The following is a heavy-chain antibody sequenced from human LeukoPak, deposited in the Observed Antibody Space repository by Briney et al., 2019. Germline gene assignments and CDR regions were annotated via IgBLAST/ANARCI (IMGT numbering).Heavy chain of an antibody. CDR3: ARGYYYDSSGYYSTRRPGPLSFDY. V-gene: IGHV4-59*01. Sequence: SETLSLTCTVSGGSISSYYWSWIRQPPGKGLEWIGYIYYSGSTNYNPSLKRRVTISVDTSKNQFSLKLSSVTAADTAVYYCARGYYYDSSGYYSTRRPGPLSFDYWGQGTLVTVSS. CDR1: GGSISSYY. J-gene: IGHJ4*02. CDR2: IYYSGST. D-gene: IGHD3-22*01.